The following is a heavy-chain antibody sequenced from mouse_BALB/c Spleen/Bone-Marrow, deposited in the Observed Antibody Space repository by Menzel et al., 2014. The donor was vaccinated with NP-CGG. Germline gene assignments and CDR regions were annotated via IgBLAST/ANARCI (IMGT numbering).Heavy chain of an antibody. D-gene: IGHD1-2*01. CDR2: IRTTAKGSTT. V-gene: IGHV7-3*02. Sequence: EVNLMRSGGNLVQPGVSLSLSCAAYEFTFPDSYMRWFRPPPGQALEWLGFIRTTAKGSTTEYSASVKGRVPISRDNSQSIRYLQRNNMRAEDSATYDCARDKKPITTPYWYFDVCGAATTATVSS. CDR1: EFTFPDSY. CDR3: ARDKKPITTPYWYFDV. J-gene: IGHJ1*01.